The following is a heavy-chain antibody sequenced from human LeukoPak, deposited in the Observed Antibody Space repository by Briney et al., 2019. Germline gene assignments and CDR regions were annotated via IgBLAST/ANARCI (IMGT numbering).Heavy chain of an antibody. CDR3: ARDWNFAIDY. Sequence: GGSLRLSCAGSGFTFSNYGINWVRQAPGKGLEWVSYSRSSSPSMYYADSVKGRFTTSRDNAKNSLYLHMNSLRAEDTAVYYCARDWNFAIDYWGQGTLVTVSS. CDR1: GFTFSNYG. CDR2: SRSSSPSM. V-gene: IGHV3-48*01. D-gene: IGHD1-7*01. J-gene: IGHJ4*02.